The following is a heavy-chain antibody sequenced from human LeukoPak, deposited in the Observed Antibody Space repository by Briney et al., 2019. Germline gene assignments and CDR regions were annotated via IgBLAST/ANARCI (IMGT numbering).Heavy chain of an antibody. CDR2: INPNSGGT. CDR1: GYTFTGYY. D-gene: IGHD3-10*01. CDR3: ARVSDGLLWFGETPPDAFDI. V-gene: IGHV1-2*06. J-gene: IGHJ3*02. Sequence: GASVKVSCKASGYTFTGYYMHWVRQAPGQGLEWMGRINPNSGGTNYAQKFQGRVTMTRGTSISTAYMELSRLRSDDRAVYYCARVSDGLLWFGETPPDAFDIWGKGTMVTVSS.